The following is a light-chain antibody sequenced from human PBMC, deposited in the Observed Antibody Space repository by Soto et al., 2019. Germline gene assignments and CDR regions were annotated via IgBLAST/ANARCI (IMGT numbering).Light chain of an antibody. Sequence: DIQMTQSPSSLSASVGDRVTITCQASQDISNYLNWYQQKPGKAPKLLIYDASNLETGVPSRFSGSGSGTDFTFTISSPQPEDIATDYCQQYDNRPITFGQGTRLEIK. CDR1: QDISNY. CDR2: DAS. J-gene: IGKJ5*01. CDR3: QQYDNRPIT. V-gene: IGKV1-33*01.